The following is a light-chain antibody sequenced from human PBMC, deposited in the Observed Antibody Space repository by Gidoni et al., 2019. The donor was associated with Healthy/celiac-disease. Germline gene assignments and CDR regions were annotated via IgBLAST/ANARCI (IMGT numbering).Light chain of an antibody. CDR2: GAS. CDR3: QQYNNWPPWT. Sequence: EIVMTQSPATLSVSPGERATLPCRASQSVSSNLAWYQQKPGQAPRLLIYGASTRATGIPARFSGGGSGTEFTLTISSLQSEDFAVYYCQQYNNWPPWTFGQGTKVEIK. V-gene: IGKV3-15*01. CDR1: QSVSSN. J-gene: IGKJ1*01.